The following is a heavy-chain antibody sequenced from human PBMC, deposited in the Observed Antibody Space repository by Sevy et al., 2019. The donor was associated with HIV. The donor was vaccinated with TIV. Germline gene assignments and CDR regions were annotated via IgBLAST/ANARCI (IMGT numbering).Heavy chain of an antibody. D-gene: IGHD6-13*01. J-gene: IGHJ4*02. Sequence: SETLSLTCTVSGGSISSYYWSWIRQPPGKGLEWIGYIYYSGSTNYNPSLKSRVTISVDTSKNQFYRKLSSVTAADTAVYYCARERQLVLDYWGQGTLVTVSS. V-gene: IGHV4-59*01. CDR1: GGSISSYY. CDR3: ARERQLVLDY. CDR2: IYYSGST.